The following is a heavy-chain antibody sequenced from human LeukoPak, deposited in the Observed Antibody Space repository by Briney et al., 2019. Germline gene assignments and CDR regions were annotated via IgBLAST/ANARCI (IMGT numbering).Heavy chain of an antibody. V-gene: IGHV3-33*06. CDR3: TKDLSVFGDAFDI. D-gene: IGHD3-3*02. J-gene: IGHJ3*02. Sequence: GGSLRLSCAASGFTFSSYGMHWLRQAPGKGLEWVAVIWYDGSNKYYADSVKGRFTTSRDNSKNTLYLQMNSLRAEDTAVYYSTKDLSVFGDAFDIWGQGTMVTVSS. CDR2: IWYDGSNK. CDR1: GFTFSSYG.